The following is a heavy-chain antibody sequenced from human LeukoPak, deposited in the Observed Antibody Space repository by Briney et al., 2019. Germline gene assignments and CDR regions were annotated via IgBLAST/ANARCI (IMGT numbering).Heavy chain of an antibody. Sequence: GGSLRLSCAASGFTFSDYYMSWIRQAPGKGLEWVSYISSGGDTIYYAESVKGRFIISRDNAKNSLYLQMNSLRAEDTAVYYCAKVGQTADAFDIWGQGTMVTVSS. CDR1: GFTFSDYY. J-gene: IGHJ3*02. CDR2: ISSGGDTI. V-gene: IGHV3-11*01. D-gene: IGHD3-16*01. CDR3: AKVGQTADAFDI.